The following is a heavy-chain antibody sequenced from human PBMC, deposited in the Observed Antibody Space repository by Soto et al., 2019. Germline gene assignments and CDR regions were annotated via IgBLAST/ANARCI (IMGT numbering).Heavy chain of an antibody. V-gene: IGHV2-26*01. CDR3: ALIKDCSRTDCYLASFDP. D-gene: IGHD2-2*01. Sequence: QVTLKESGPVVVKPTETLTLTCTVSGFSLSNTRLGVSWIRQPPGKALEWLAHIFSNDEKSYSTSLKNRLTISKDTSRSQVVLTMTNVDPVDSATYYCALIKDCSRTDCYLASFDPXXXGTLVTVSS. CDR2: IFSNDEK. CDR1: GFSLSNTRLG. J-gene: IGHJ5*02.